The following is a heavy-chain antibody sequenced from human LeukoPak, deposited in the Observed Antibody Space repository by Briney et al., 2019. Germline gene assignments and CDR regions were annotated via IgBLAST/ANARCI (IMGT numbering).Heavy chain of an antibody. CDR2: ISGSGGST. D-gene: IGHD3-3*01. CDR1: GFTFSKYW. J-gene: IGHJ5*02. Sequence: PGGSLRLSCAASGFTFSKYWMLWVRQAPGKGLEWVSAISGSGGSTYYADSVKGRFTISRDNSKNTLYLQMNSLRAEDTAVYYCAKDRNRDDFWSGFPAGWFDPWGQGTLVTVSS. V-gene: IGHV3-23*01. CDR3: AKDRNRDDFWSGFPAGWFDP.